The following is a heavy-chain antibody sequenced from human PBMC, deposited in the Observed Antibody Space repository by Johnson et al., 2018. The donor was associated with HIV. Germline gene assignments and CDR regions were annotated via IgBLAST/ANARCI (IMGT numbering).Heavy chain of an antibody. D-gene: IGHD1-20*01. CDR2: ISYDRSNK. CDR3: ARETYNWAGGDAFDI. J-gene: IGHJ3*02. Sequence: QVQLVESGGGVVQPGRSLRLSCAASGFTFSSYAMHWVRQAPGKGLEWVAVISYDRSNKYYADSVKGRFTISRDNSKNTLYLQMNSLRAEDTAVYYCARETYNWAGGDAFDIWGQGTMVTVSS. V-gene: IGHV3-30-3*01. CDR1: GFTFSSYA.